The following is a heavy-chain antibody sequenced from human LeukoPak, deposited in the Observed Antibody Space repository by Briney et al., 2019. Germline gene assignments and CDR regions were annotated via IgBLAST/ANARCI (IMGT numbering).Heavy chain of an antibody. D-gene: IGHD2-2*01. CDR2: IKQDGSEK. CDR1: GFTFSSYW. J-gene: IGHJ5*02. CDR3: GRDRDIVVIPDAIEP. V-gene: IGHV3-7*01. Sequence: GGSLRLSCAASGFTFSSYWMIWVRQAPGKGLEWVANIKQDGSEKYYVVSVKGRLTIFRDNAKNSVYLQMDSLKDEDTALYYCGRDRDIVVIPDAIEPWGQGTLVTVSS.